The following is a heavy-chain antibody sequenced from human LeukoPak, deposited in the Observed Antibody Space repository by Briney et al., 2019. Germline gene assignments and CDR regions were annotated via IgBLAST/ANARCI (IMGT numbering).Heavy chain of an antibody. CDR1: GFTFSSYS. Sequence: GGSPRLSCAASGFTFSSYSVNWVRQAPGKGLEWVSSISSSSSYIYYADSVKGRFTISRDNAKNSLYLQMNSLRAEDTAVYYCAREEQLPNDYWGQGTLVTVSS. D-gene: IGHD6-13*01. CDR2: ISSSSSYI. CDR3: AREEQLPNDY. V-gene: IGHV3-21*01. J-gene: IGHJ4*02.